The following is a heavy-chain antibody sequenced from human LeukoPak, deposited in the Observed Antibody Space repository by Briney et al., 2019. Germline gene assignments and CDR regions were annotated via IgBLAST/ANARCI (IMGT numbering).Heavy chain of an antibody. CDR1: GFTFSSYG. J-gene: IGHJ4*02. Sequence: PGRSLRLSCAASGFTFSSYGMHWVRQAPGKGLEWVAVIWYDGSNKYYADSVKGRFTISRDNSKNTLYLQMSSLRAEDTAVYYCAKGSLVGATTPFDYWGQGTLVTVSS. CDR3: AKGSLVGATTPFDY. CDR2: IWYDGSNK. V-gene: IGHV3-33*06. D-gene: IGHD1-26*01.